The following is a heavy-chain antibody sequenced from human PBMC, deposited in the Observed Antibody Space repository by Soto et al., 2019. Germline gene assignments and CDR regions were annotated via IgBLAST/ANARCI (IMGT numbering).Heavy chain of an antibody. CDR2: ISGSGGDT. J-gene: IGHJ4*02. V-gene: IGHV3-23*01. D-gene: IGHD4-17*01. CDR3: TKGALTVLPYFDY. CDR1: GFTFSSYA. Sequence: PGGSLRLSCAASGFTFSSYAMSWVRQASGKGLEWISAISGSGGDTYYADSEKGRFTISRDNSKNTLYLQMNNLRAEDTAVYYCTKGALTVLPYFDYWGQGTLVTVSS.